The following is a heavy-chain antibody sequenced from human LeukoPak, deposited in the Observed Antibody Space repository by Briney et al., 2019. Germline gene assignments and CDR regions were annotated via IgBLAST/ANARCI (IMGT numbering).Heavy chain of an antibody. V-gene: IGHV3-30*04. D-gene: IGHD3-10*01. Sequence: GRSLRLSCAASGFTFSSYAMHWVRQAPGKGLEWVAVISYDGSNKYYADSVKGRFTISRDNSKNTLYLQMNSLRAEDTAVYYCARDQGSLVGELLYYFDYWGQGTLVTVSS. CDR1: GFTFSSYA. CDR2: ISYDGSNK. J-gene: IGHJ4*02. CDR3: ARDQGSLVGELLYYFDY.